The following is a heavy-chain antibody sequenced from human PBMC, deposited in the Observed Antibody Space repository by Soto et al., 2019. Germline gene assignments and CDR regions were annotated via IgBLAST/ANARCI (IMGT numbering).Heavy chain of an antibody. CDR3: ARQIAAPRPVLGAFDI. J-gene: IGHJ3*02. D-gene: IGHD6-13*01. CDR2: IYYSGST. V-gene: IGHV4-59*01. CDR1: GGSISSYY. Sequence: PSETLSLTCTVSGGSISSYYWSWIRQPPGKGLEWIGYIYYSGSTNYNPSLKSRVTISVDTSKNQFSLKLSPVTAADTAVYYCARQIAAPRPVLGAFDIWGQGTMVTVSS.